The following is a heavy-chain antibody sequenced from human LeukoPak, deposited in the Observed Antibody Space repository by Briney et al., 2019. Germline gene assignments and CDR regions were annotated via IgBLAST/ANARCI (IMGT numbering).Heavy chain of an antibody. CDR3: ARDLLNYYDSSGYYWFDP. CDR2: ISAYNGNT. V-gene: IGHV1-18*01. Sequence: ASVKVSCKASGYTFTSYGISWVRQAPGQGLEWMGWISAYNGNTNYAQKLQGRVTMTTDTSTSTAYMELRSLRSDDTAVYYCARDLLNYYDSSGYYWFDPWGRGTLVTVSS. J-gene: IGHJ5*02. D-gene: IGHD3-22*01. CDR1: GYTFTSYG.